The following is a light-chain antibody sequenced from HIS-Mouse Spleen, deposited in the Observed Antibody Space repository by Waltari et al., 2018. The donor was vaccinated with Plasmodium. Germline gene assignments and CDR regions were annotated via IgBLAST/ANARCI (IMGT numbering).Light chain of an antibody. CDR2: AAS. J-gene: IGKJ4*01. V-gene: IGKV1-8*01. CDR3: QQYYSYPLT. CDR1: QGISSY. Sequence: AIRMTQSPSPFSASTGARIPITCRASQGISSYLAWYQQKPGKAPKLLIYAASTLQSGVPSRFSGSGSGTDFTLTISCLQSEDFATYYCQQYYSYPLTFGGGTKVEIK.